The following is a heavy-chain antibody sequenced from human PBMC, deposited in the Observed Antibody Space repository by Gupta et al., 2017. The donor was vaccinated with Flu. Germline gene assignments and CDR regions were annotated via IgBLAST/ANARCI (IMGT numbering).Heavy chain of an antibody. D-gene: IGHD3-22*01. CDR3: ARDRYDSSGYDFDY. Sequence: QAPGQGLEWMGGIIPIFGTANYAQKFQGRVTITADESTSTAYMELSSLRSEDTAVYYCARDRYDSSGYDFDYWGQGTLVTVSS. V-gene: IGHV1-69*01. J-gene: IGHJ4*02. CDR2: IIPIFGTA.